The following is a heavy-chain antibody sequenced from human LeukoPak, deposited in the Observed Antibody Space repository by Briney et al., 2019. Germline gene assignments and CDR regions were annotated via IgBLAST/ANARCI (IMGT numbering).Heavy chain of an antibody. D-gene: IGHD3-22*01. V-gene: IGHV4-59*01. Sequence: SETLSLTCTVSGGSISSYYWSWIRQPPGKGLEWIGYVYYSGSTNYNPSLKSRVTISVDTSKNQFSLKLSSVTAADTAVYYCARHSGDTITMIVAPDAFDIWGQGTMVTVSS. CDR2: VYYSGST. J-gene: IGHJ3*02. CDR1: GGSISSYY. CDR3: ARHSGDTITMIVAPDAFDI.